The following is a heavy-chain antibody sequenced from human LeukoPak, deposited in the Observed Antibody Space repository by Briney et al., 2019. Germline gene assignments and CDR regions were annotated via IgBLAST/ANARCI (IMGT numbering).Heavy chain of an antibody. CDR2: IRYDGSNK. CDR3: AKDWEPLGWLPVPSGF. V-gene: IGHV3-30*02. J-gene: IGHJ4*02. D-gene: IGHD1-26*01. Sequence: GGSLRLSCAASGFTFSSYGMHWVRQAPGKGLEWVAFIRYDGSNKYYADSVKGRFTISRDNSKNTLYLRMNSLRAEDTAVYYCAKDWEPLGWLPVPSGFWGQGTLVTVSS. CDR1: GFTFSSYG.